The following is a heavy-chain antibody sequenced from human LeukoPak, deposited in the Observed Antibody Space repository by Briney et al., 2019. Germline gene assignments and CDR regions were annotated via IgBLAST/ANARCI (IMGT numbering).Heavy chain of an antibody. D-gene: IGHD3-22*01. CDR2: INHSGST. CDR3: ARDCSGYDLYYYYYMDV. J-gene: IGHJ6*03. V-gene: IGHV4-34*01. Sequence: PSETLSLTCAVYGGSFSGYYWSWIRQPPGKGLEWIGEINHSGSTNYDPSLKSRVTISVDTSKNQFSLKLSSVTAADTAVYYCARDCSGYDLYYYYYMDVWGKGTTVTVSS. CDR1: GGSFSGYY.